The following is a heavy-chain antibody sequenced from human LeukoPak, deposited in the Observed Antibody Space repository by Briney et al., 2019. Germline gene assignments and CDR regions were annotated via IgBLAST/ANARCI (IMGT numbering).Heavy chain of an antibody. V-gene: IGHV3-64*01. CDR3: AREGGHG. J-gene: IGHJ4*02. CDR1: GFTFSSYA. CDR2: ISSNGGST. D-gene: IGHD1-26*01. Sequence: GGSLRLSCAASGFTFSSYAMHWVRHAPGKGLEYVSAISSNGGSTYYANSVKGRFTISRDNSKNTLYLQMGSLRAEDMAVYYCAREGGHGWGQGTLVTVSS.